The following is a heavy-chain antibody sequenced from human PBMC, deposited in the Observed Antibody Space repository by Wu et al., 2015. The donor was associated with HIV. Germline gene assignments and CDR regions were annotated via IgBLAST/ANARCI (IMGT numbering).Heavy chain of an antibody. CDR3: AKAVGSTGYAIDN. CDR1: GGTFSTYI. D-gene: IGHD3-22*01. V-gene: IGHV1-69*13. CDR2: IIPIFGSA. J-gene: IGHJ4*02. Sequence: QVQLLQSGAELKRPGSSVKVSCKASGGTFSTYIITWVRQAPGQGLEWMGRIIPIFGSATYAQKFQGRVTISADDSTSTAYMEVNSLRSEDTAVYYCAKAVGSTGYAIDNWGQGTLVTVSP.